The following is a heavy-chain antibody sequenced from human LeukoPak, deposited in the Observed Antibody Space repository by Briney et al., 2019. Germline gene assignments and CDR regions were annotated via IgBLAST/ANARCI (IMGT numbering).Heavy chain of an antibody. Sequence: ASAKVSCKASGYTFTDYYLHWVRQAPAQGLEWMGGINPDSGGANYAQKFQGRVTKSGDTSIGTAYMELSSLRSDDTAVYYCARDHGRSSSAWPAGYWGQGTLVTVSS. V-gene: IGHV1-2*02. D-gene: IGHD6-19*01. CDR2: INPDSGGA. J-gene: IGHJ4*02. CDR1: GYTFTDYY. CDR3: ARDHGRSSSAWPAGY.